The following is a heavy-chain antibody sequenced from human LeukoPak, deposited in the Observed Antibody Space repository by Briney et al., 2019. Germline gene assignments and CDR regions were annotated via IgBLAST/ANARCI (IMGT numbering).Heavy chain of an antibody. CDR1: AFTFSVYW. D-gene: IGHD3-10*01. J-gene: IGHJ4*02. Sequence: GGSLRLSCSASAFTFSVYWMTWVRQAPGKGLEWVATIKGDGSDKYYVDSVRGRFTISRDNAENSLYLQMNSPTAEDTALYYCVRDGIRDIPGIITIRYDYWGQGTLVTVSS. V-gene: IGHV3-7*05. CDR3: VRDGIRDIPGIITIRYDY. CDR2: IKGDGSDK.